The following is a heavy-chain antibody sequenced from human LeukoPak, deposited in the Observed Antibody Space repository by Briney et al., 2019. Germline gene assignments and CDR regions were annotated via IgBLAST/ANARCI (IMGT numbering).Heavy chain of an antibody. CDR1: GYTFTGYG. CDR2: ISAYNGNT. CDR3: ARDRSGYVTNMDV. Sequence: GASVKVSCKASGYTFTGYGISWVRQAPGQGLEWMGWISAYNGNTNYAQELQGRVTMTTDTSTSTAYMELRSLRSDDTAVYYCARDRSGYVTNMDVWGKGTTVTVSS. J-gene: IGHJ6*03. V-gene: IGHV1-18*01. D-gene: IGHD5-12*01.